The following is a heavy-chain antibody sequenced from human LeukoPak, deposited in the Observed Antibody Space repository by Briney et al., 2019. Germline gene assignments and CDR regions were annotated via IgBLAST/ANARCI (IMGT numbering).Heavy chain of an antibody. J-gene: IGHJ4*02. V-gene: IGHV1-69*13. CDR2: FIPIFRTS. CDR1: GGTFSSYA. Sequence: SVKVSCKASGGTFSSYAISWLRQAPGQGPEWMGGFIPIFRTSNYAQQFQGRVTITGDESTSTVYMELNSLTYEDTAVYYCAKRGEGGKYYFDYWGQGTQVTVSS. D-gene: IGHD2/OR15-2a*01. CDR3: AKRGEGGKYYFDY.